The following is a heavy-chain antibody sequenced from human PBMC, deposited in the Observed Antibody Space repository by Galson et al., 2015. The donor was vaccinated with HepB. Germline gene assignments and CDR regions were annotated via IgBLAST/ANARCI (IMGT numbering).Heavy chain of an antibody. V-gene: IGHV3-30-3*01. CDR3: ARDWGGRYCSGGSCYPEQLGSFEVPSFDY. J-gene: IGHJ4*02. D-gene: IGHD2-15*01. CDR2: ISYDGSNK. CDR1: GFTFSSYA. Sequence: SLRLSCAASGFTFSSYAMHWVRQAPGKGLEWVAVISYDGSNKYYADSVKGRFTISRDNSKNTLYLQMNSLRAEDTAVYYCARDWGGRYCSGGSCYPEQLGSFEVPSFDYWGQGTLVTVSS.